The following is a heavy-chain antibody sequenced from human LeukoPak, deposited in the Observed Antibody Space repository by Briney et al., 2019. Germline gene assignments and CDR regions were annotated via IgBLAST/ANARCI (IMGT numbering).Heavy chain of an antibody. CDR2: IYYSGST. CDR1: GGSISSYY. D-gene: IGHD6-13*01. Sequence: SETLSLTCTVSGGSISSYYRSWIRQPPGKGLEWIGYIYYSGSTNYNPSLKSRVTISVDTSKNQFSLKLSSVTAADTAVYYCARVGSWDLDYWGQGTLVTVSS. V-gene: IGHV4-59*01. J-gene: IGHJ4*02. CDR3: ARVGSWDLDY.